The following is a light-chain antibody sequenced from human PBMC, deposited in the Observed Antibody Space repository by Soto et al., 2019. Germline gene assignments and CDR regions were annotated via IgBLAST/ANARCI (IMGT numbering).Light chain of an antibody. CDR3: QQYGSSPFT. Sequence: EIVLTQSPGTLSLSPGERATLSCRASQSVSSSYLAWYQQKPGQAPRLLIYGASSRATGIPDRFSGSESGTDFTLTISRLEPEDFEVYYCQQYGSSPFTFGPGTKVDI. CDR2: GAS. J-gene: IGKJ3*01. V-gene: IGKV3-20*01. CDR1: QSVSSSY.